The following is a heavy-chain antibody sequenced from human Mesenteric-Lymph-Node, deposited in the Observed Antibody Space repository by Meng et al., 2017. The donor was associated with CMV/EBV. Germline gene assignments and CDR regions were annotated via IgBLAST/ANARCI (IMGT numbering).Heavy chain of an antibody. J-gene: IGHJ6*02. Sequence: SVKVSCKASGGTFSSYAISWVRQAPGQGLEWMGGIIPIFGTANYAQKFQGRVTITADKSTSTAYMELSSLRSEDTAVYYCARGRSATAATFYYYYGMDVWGQGTTVTVSS. V-gene: IGHV1-69*06. CDR1: GGTFSSYA. CDR3: ARGRSATAATFYYYYGMDV. D-gene: IGHD2-21*02. CDR2: IIPIFGTA.